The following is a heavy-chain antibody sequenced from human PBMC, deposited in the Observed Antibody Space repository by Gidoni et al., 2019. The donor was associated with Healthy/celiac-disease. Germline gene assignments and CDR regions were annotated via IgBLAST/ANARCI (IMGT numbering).Heavy chain of an antibody. Sequence: HVQLVQSGAEVKKPGASVKVSCKASGYPFTSYDINWVRQATGQGREWMGWMNPNSGNTGYAQKFQGRVTMTRNTSISTAYMELSSLRSEDTAVYYCARGGNFGVVRYYYGMDVWGQGTTVTVSS. D-gene: IGHD3-3*01. CDR1: GYPFTSYD. CDR3: ARGGNFGVVRYYYGMDV. V-gene: IGHV1-8*01. CDR2: MNPNSGNT. J-gene: IGHJ6*02.